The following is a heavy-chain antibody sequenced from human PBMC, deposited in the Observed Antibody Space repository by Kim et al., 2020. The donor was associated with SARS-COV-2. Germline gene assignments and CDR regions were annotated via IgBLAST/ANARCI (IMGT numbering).Heavy chain of an antibody. J-gene: IGHJ4*02. V-gene: IGHV3-23*01. CDR2: IRDSGAST. Sequence: IRDSGASTHYADSVRGRFTISRDNSKSTLFLQMNSLRAEDTAVYYCEASDYWGQGSLVTVSS. CDR3: EASDY.